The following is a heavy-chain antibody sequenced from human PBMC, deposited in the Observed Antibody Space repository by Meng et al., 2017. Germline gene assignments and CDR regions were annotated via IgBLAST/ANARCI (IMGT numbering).Heavy chain of an antibody. CDR2: IIPRSSDA. D-gene: IGHD1-7*01. Sequence: QVELVEFGVWVQEPGASVKLSCKASGYTFIDAYISWVRQAPGQVLEWMGRIIPRSSDANSAQKFQGRVTLTWDTSINTAYMELSSLRSDDTAIYYCARDGGNYDFDYWGQGTLVTVSS. CDR1: GYTFIDAY. CDR3: ARDGGNYDFDY. J-gene: IGHJ4*02. V-gene: IGHV1-2*06.